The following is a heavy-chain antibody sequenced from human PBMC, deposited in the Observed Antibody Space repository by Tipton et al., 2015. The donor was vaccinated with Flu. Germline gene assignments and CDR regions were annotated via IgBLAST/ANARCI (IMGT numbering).Heavy chain of an antibody. Sequence: TLSLTCSVSGYSIRSAYYWGWVRQPPGKGLEWIGTIHYSGSTSYNPSLKSRVTISIDTSKNQFSLKLSSVTAADTAVFYCATRRTGSYSDYWGQGTLVTVSS. D-gene: IGHD3/OR15-3a*01. V-gene: IGHV4-38-2*01. CDR3: ATRRTGSYSDY. CDR1: GYSIRSAYY. J-gene: IGHJ4*02. CDR2: IHYSGST.